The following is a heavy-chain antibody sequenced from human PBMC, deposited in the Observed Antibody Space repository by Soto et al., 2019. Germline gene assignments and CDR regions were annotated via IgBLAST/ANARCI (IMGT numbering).Heavy chain of an antibody. CDR2: ISAYNGNT. V-gene: IGHV1-18*01. J-gene: IGHJ5*02. Sequence: QVQLVQSGAEVKKPGASVKVSCKASGYTFTSYGISWVRQAPEQGLEWMGWISAYNGNTNYTQKLQGRVTMTTDTSTSTAYMELRSLRSDDTAVYYCARDTNYYDSSSPTNWFDPWGQGTLVTVSS. CDR1: GYTFTSYG. CDR3: ARDTNYYDSSSPTNWFDP. D-gene: IGHD3-22*01.